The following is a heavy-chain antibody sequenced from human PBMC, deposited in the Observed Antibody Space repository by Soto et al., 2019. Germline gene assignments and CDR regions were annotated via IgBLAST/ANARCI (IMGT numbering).Heavy chain of an antibody. Sequence: KTSETLSLTCAVSGGSITSSNWWSWVRQSPGKGLEWIGEIYHSGSTNYNPSLKSRVSISVDKSNNEFSLKLSSVTAADTAVYYCARVRGYRTNDLWGPGTLVTVPQ. V-gene: IGHV4-4*02. D-gene: IGHD3-22*01. CDR3: ARVRGYRTNDL. CDR1: GGSITSSNW. CDR2: IYHSGST. J-gene: IGHJ2*01.